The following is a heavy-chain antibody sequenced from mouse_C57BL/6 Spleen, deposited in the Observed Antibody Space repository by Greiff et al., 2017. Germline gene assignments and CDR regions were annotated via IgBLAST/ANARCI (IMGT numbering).Heavy chain of an antibody. Sequence: ESGPGLVKPSQSLSLTCSVTGYSITSGYYWNWIRQFPGNKLEWMGYISYDGSNNYNPSLKNRISITRDTSKNQFFLKLNSVTTEDTATYYCAITTVVASADYWGQGTTLTVSS. CDR3: AITTVVASADY. CDR2: ISYDGSN. J-gene: IGHJ2*01. D-gene: IGHD1-1*01. V-gene: IGHV3-6*01. CDR1: GYSITSGYY.